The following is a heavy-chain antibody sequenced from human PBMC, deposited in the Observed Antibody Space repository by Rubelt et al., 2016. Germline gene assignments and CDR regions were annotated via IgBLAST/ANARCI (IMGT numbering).Heavy chain of an antibody. J-gene: IGHJ5*02. V-gene: IGHV4-39*02. CDR3: ARDPSRGVMDA. CDR2: VYYSGNT. Sequence: QLQLQESGPGLVKPSETLSLTCTVSGGSISSGSYYWAWIRQPPGKGLEWIGNVYYSGNTYYSPSLTSRVTISVDTSKNQFALKLGSVTAADTAVYYCARDPSRGVMDAWGQGSLVTVSS. CDR1: GGSISSGSYY. D-gene: IGHD3-16*01.